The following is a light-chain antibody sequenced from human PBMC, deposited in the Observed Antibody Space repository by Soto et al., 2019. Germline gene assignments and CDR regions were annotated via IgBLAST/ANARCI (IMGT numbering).Light chain of an antibody. J-gene: IGLJ2*01. CDR2: DVS. CDR1: SSDVGGYNY. CDR3: SSYTSSNTVV. V-gene: IGLV2-14*01. Sequence: QSALTQPASVSGSPGQSLTISCTGTSSDVGGYNYVSWYQQHPGKAPKLMIYDVSKRPSGVSNRFSGSKSGNTASLTISGLQAEDEADYYCSSYTSSNTVVFGGGTKLTVL.